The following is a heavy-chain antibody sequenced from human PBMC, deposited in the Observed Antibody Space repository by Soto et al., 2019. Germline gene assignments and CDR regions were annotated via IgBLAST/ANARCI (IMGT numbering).Heavy chain of an antibody. CDR1: GGTFSSYA. CDR3: ASTGGDYARYYYYGMDV. D-gene: IGHD4-17*01. V-gene: IGHV1-69*01. CDR2: IIPIFGTA. Sequence: QVQLVQSGAEVKKPGSSVKVSCKASGGTFSSYAISWVRQAPGQGLEWMGGIIPIFGTANYAQKFQGRVTITADESTSTAYMELSSLRSEDTAVYYCASTGGDYARYYYYGMDVWGQGTTVTVSS. J-gene: IGHJ6*02.